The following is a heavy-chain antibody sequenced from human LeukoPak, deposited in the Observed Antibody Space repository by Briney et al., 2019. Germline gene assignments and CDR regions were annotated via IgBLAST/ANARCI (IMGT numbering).Heavy chain of an antibody. J-gene: IGHJ4*02. Sequence: PGGSLRLSCAASGFTFSNFNMHWVRQTPGKGLEWVAFIRYTGTDKYYADSVKGRFTISRDNSKDTLYLQMNSLRLEDAALYYCSRGMSPKEYGTSPRDFDSWGQGTLVTVSS. CDR1: GFTFSNFN. D-gene: IGHD2/OR15-2a*01. CDR3: SRGMSPKEYGTSPRDFDS. CDR2: IRYTGTDK. V-gene: IGHV3-30*02.